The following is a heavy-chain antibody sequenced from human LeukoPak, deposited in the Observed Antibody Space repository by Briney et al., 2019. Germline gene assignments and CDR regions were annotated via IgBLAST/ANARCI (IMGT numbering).Heavy chain of an antibody. CDR2: IYTSGST. D-gene: IGHD6-19*01. CDR3: AREYSSGWVFDY. V-gene: IGHV4-4*07. Sequence: SETLSLTCTVSGGSISSYYWSWIRQPAGKGLEWIGRIYTSGSTNYNPSLKSRVTMSVDTSRNQFSLELSSVTAADTAVYYCAREYSSGWVFDYWGQGTLVTVSS. J-gene: IGHJ4*02. CDR1: GGSISSYY.